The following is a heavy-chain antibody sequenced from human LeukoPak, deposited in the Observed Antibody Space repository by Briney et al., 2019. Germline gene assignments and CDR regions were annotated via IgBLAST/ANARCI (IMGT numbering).Heavy chain of an antibody. CDR3: ARVVSGYYGSGSYFDY. V-gene: IGHV3-48*01. D-gene: IGHD3-10*01. Sequence: GGSLRLSCAASGFTFSSYSMNWVRQAPGKGLEWVSYISSSSSTIYYADSVKGRFTISRDNSKNTLYLQMNSLRAEDTAVYYCARVVSGYYGSGSYFDYWGQGTLVTVSS. CDR2: ISSSSSTI. CDR1: GFTFSSYS. J-gene: IGHJ4*02.